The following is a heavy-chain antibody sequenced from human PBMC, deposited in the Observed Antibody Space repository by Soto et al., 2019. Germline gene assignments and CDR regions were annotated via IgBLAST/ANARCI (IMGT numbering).Heavy chain of an antibody. CDR2: INHSGST. Sequence: SETLSLTCAVYGGSFSGYYWSWIRQPPGKGLEWIGEINHSGSTNYNPSLRSQVTISVDTSKNQFSLKLSSVTAADTAVYYCARVPSAGKYFDYWGQGTLVTVSS. V-gene: IGHV4-34*01. J-gene: IGHJ4*02. D-gene: IGHD6-13*01. CDR3: ARVPSAGKYFDY. CDR1: GGSFSGYY.